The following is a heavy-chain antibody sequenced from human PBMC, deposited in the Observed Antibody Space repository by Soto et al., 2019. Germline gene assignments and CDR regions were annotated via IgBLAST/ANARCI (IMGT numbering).Heavy chain of an antibody. J-gene: IGHJ4*02. V-gene: IGHV5-10-1*01. CDR1: GYTFTNNC. Sequence: GESLKISCNASGYTFTNNCISWVLQKPGQGLEWMGRIDPSDSRTKYNPSFEGHVTISIDKSINTAFPQWSSLRASDTAVYFCARRRGYSYDFDYWGQGTLVTVSS. D-gene: IGHD5-18*01. CDR2: IDPSDSRT. CDR3: ARRRGYSYDFDY.